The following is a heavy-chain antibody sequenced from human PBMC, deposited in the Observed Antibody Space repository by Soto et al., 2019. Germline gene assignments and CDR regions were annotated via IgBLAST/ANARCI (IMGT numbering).Heavy chain of an antibody. D-gene: IGHD3-9*01. CDR3: ARGQLRYFDWLIRDYFDY. Sequence: SETLSLTCAVYGGSFSGYYWSWIRQPPGKGLEWIGEINHSGSTNYNPSLKSRVTISVDTSKNQFSLKLSSVTAADTAVYYCARGQLRYFDWLIRDYFDYSGQGTLVTVSS. CDR1: GGSFSGYY. CDR2: INHSGST. J-gene: IGHJ4*02. V-gene: IGHV4-34*01.